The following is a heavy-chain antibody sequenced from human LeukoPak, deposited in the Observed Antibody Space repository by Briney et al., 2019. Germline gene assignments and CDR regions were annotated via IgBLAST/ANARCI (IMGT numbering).Heavy chain of an antibody. V-gene: IGHV3-48*04. CDR1: GFTFSSYS. CDR3: ARDLGDYDDY. J-gene: IGHJ4*02. CDR2: ISSSSSTI. Sequence: GGSLRLSCAASGFTFSSYSMNLVRQAPGKGLEWVSYISSSSSTIYYADSVKGRFTISRDNAKNSLYLQMNSLRAEDTAVYYCARDLGDYDDYWGQGTLVTVSS. D-gene: IGHD4-17*01.